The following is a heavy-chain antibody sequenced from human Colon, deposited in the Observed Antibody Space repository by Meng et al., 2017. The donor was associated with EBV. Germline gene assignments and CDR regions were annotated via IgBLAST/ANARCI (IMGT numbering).Heavy chain of an antibody. CDR2: IYHSGST. CDR3: ARVGAYCGGDCYHPR. Sequence: QGRVEEAGHGRGKPSGTLSLTCAGSGGSLSSRNWWSWVRQPPGKGLEWIGEIYHSGSTNYNPSLKSRVTISVDESKNQFSLRLSSVTAADTAVYYCARVGAYCGGDCYHPRWGQGTLVTVSS. J-gene: IGHJ4*02. V-gene: IGHV4-4*02. D-gene: IGHD2-21*02. CDR1: GGSLSSRNW.